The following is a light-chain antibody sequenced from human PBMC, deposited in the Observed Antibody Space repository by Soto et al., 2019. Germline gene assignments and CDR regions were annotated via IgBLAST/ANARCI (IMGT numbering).Light chain of an antibody. V-gene: IGLV2-23*01. J-gene: IGLJ1*01. Sequence: HSVLTQPASVSGSPGQSITISCTGTSSDVGSYNLVSWYQQYPGKAPKLMIYEGSKRPSGVSNRFSGSKSGNTASLTISGLQAEDEADYYCCSYAGSRTPNVFGTGTKATVL. CDR1: SSDVGSYNL. CDR2: EGS. CDR3: CSYAGSRTPNV.